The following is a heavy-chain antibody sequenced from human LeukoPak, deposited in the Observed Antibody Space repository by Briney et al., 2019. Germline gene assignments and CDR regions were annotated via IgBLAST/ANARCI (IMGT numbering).Heavy chain of an antibody. D-gene: IGHD3-10*01. V-gene: IGHV1-8*01. CDR1: GYTFTSYD. J-gene: IGHJ4*02. Sequence: GDSVKVSCKASGYTFTSYDINWVRQATGQGLEWMGWMNPNSGNTGYAQKFQGRVTMTRNTSISTAYMELSSLRSEDTAVYYCARGRGIYGSGSKSKYYFDYWGQGTLVTVSS. CDR3: ARGRGIYGSGSKSKYYFDY. CDR2: MNPNSGNT.